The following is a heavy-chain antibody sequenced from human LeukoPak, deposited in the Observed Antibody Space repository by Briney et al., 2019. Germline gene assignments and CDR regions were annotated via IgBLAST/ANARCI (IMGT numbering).Heavy chain of an antibody. D-gene: IGHD2-2*02. J-gene: IGHJ3*02. Sequence: GGSLRLSCAASGFTFSSYGMHWVRQAPGKGLEWVAFIRYDGSNKYYADSVKGRFTISRDNSKNTLYLQMNSLRAEDTAVYYCAMNLGYCSSTSCYTSRAFDIWGQGTMVTVSS. CDR2: IRYDGSNK. CDR1: GFTFSSYG. CDR3: AMNLGYCSSTSCYTSRAFDI. V-gene: IGHV3-30*02.